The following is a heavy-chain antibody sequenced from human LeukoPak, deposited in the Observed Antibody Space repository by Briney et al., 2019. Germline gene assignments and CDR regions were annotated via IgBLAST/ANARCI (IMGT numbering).Heavy chain of an antibody. V-gene: IGHV3-48*03. Sequence: PGGSLRLSCAASGFTFSSYEMNWVRQAPGKGLEWVSYISSSGSTIYHADSVKGRFTISRDNAKNSLYLQMNSLRAEDTAVYYCAVVVVPAAELVPDAFDIWGQGTMVTVSS. CDR1: GFTFSSYE. D-gene: IGHD2-2*01. CDR3: AVVVVPAAELVPDAFDI. J-gene: IGHJ3*02. CDR2: ISSSGSTI.